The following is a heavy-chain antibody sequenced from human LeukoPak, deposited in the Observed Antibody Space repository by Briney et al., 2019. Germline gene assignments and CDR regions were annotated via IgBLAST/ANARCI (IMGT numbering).Heavy chain of an antibody. J-gene: IGHJ4*02. CDR1: GYTLTELS. D-gene: IGHD1-20*01. CDR2: FDPEDGET. Sequence: ASVTVSCKVSGYTLTELSMHWVRQAPGKGLEWMGGFDPEDGETIYAQKFQGRVTMTEDTSTDTAYMELSSLRPEDTAVYYCATVEAITGTTYDYWGQGTLVTVSS. V-gene: IGHV1-24*01. CDR3: ATVEAITGTTYDY.